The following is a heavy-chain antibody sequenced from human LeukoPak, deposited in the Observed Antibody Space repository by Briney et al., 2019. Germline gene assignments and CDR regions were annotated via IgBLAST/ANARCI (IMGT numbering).Heavy chain of an antibody. D-gene: IGHD6-19*01. CDR1: GFTFSSYS. Sequence: PGGSLRLSCAASGFTFSSYSMNWVHQAPGKGLEWVSSISSSSSYIYYADSVKGRFTISRDNAKNSLYLQMNSLRAEDTAVYYCARGEVAVAGTPPLYYMDVWGKGTTVTVSS. CDR3: ARGEVAVAGTPPLYYMDV. V-gene: IGHV3-21*01. J-gene: IGHJ6*03. CDR2: ISSSSSYI.